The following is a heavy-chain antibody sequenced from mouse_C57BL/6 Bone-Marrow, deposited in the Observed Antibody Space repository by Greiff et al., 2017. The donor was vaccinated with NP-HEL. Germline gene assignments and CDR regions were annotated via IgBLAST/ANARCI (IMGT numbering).Heavy chain of an antibody. D-gene: IGHD1-1*01. CDR3: ARRHYGSSYGYFDV. Sequence: EVKLQQSGPVLVKPGASVKMSCKASGYTFTDYYMNWVKQSHGKSLEWIGVINPYNGGTSYNQKFKGKATLTVDKSSSTAYMELNSLTSEDSAVYYCARRHYGSSYGYFDVWGTGTTVTVSS. V-gene: IGHV1-19*01. CDR1: GYTFTDYY. CDR2: INPYNGGT. J-gene: IGHJ1*03.